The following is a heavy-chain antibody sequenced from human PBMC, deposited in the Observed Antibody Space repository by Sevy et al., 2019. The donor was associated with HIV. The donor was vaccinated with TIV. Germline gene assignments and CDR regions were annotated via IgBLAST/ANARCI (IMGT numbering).Heavy chain of an antibody. CDR1: EFTFSTYA. D-gene: IGHD3-3*02. J-gene: IGHJ6*02. V-gene: IGHV3-23*01. CDR2: ISGSGGST. Sequence: GGSLRLSCAASEFTFSTYAMSWVRQAPGKGLEWVSAISGSGGSTYYADSVKGRFTISRDKSKNTLYLQLNSLRVEDTAVFYCAKGDSTFYGLDVWGQGTTVTVSS. CDR3: AKGDSTFYGLDV.